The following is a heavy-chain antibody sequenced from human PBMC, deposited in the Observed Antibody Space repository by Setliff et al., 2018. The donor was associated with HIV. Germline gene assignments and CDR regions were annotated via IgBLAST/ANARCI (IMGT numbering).Heavy chain of an antibody. D-gene: IGHD5-12*01. J-gene: IGHJ3*02. V-gene: IGHV5-10-1*01. CDR1: GYSFTSYW. Sequence: GESLKISCKGSGYSFTSYWISWVRQMPGKGLEWMGRIDPSDSYTNYSPSFQGHVTISADKSISTAYLQWSSLKASDTAMYYCARLRGHSGEALEAFDIWGQGTMVTVSS. CDR2: IDPSDSYT. CDR3: ARLRGHSGEALEAFDI.